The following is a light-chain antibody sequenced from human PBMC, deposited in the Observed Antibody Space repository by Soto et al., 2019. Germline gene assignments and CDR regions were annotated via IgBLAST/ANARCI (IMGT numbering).Light chain of an antibody. Sequence: DIQMTQSPSSLSASVGGRVTITCRASQSISRYLNWYQQKPGRAPKLLISTASSLQSGVPSRFSGSGSGTDFTLTTSSLQPEDFATYYCQQGYSTPLTFGGGAKVEI. J-gene: IGKJ4*01. CDR2: TAS. V-gene: IGKV1-39*01. CDR1: QSISRY. CDR3: QQGYSTPLT.